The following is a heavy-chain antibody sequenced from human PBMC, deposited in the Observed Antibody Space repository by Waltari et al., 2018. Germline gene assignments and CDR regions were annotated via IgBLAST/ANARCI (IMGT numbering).Heavy chain of an antibody. CDR1: GLDFSSFS. CDR2: ISKSGRVT. Sequence: EVHLVESGGGLVKPGGYLRVSCAASGLDFSSFSINWIRQTPGKGMEWVASISKSGRVTEYADAVKGRFTFSRDNANNSVYLQMNSLRVEDTAVYYCNVELAEAGNWGQGTLVTVSP. D-gene: IGHD6-13*01. V-gene: IGHV3-21*06. J-gene: IGHJ4*02. CDR3: NVELAEAGN.